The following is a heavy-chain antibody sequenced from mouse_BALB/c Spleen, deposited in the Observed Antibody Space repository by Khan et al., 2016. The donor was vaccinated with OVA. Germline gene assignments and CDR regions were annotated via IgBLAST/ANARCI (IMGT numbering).Heavy chain of an antibody. CDR3: ARRSGLSFFYTIDY. J-gene: IGHJ4*01. Sequence: QVQLKESGPGLVQPSQSLSITCTVSGFSLTSYGVHWVRQSPGTGLEWLGVIWSGGSTDYNAAFISSLSISKDNSKSQVFFKMNSLQANDTAIYYCARRSGLSFFYTIDYWGQGTSVTVSS. V-gene: IGHV2-2*02. D-gene: IGHD1-3*01. CDR2: IWSGGST. CDR1: GFSLTSYG.